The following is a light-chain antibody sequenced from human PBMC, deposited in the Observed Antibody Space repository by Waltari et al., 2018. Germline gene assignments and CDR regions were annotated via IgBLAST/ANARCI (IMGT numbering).Light chain of an antibody. J-gene: IGKJ4*01. CDR3: QQRSNWRST. CDR1: QSVSSY. CDR2: DAS. V-gene: IGKV3-11*01. Sequence: EIVLTQSPATLSLSPGERATLSCRASQSVSSYLAWYQQKPCQAPRLLIYDASNRATGIPARFSGSGSGTDFTLTISSLEPEDFAVYYCQQRSNWRSTFGGGTKVEIK.